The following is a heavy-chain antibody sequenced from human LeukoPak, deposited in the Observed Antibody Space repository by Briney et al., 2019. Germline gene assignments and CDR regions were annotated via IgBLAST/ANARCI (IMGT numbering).Heavy chain of an antibody. V-gene: IGHV1-46*01. CDR1: GYTFTSYY. D-gene: IGHD3-22*01. Sequence: ASVKVSCKASGYTFTSYYMRWVRQAPGQGLEWMGIINPSGGSTSYAQKFQGRVTMTRDTSTSTVYMELSSLRSEDTAVYYCAREGTYYYDSSGYPDLLWYFDLWGRGTLVTVSS. CDR2: INPSGGST. CDR3: AREGTYYYDSSGYPDLLWYFDL. J-gene: IGHJ2*01.